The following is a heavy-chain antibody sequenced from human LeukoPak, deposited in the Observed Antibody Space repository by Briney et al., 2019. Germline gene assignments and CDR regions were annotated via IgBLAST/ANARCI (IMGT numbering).Heavy chain of an antibody. D-gene: IGHD3-22*01. CDR1: RFSFSSDA. V-gene: IGHV3-30*04. J-gene: IGHJ3*02. CDR3: ARDFVDYDRSGPDAFDI. CDR2: ISYDGSKK. Sequence: GGALRLSCAASRFSFSSDAMHGVRQAPGKGVEGVAVISYDGSKKYYADSVKGRFTISRDNSKKTLYLKMNSLIAEERAVYYCARDFVDYDRSGPDAFDIWGQGTMVTVSS.